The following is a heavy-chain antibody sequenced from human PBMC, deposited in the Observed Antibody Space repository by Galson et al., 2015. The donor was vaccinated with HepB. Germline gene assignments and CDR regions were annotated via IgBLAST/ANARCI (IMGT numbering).Heavy chain of an antibody. CDR2: ISASGANT. CDR3: AKEDFSTVTSRNYFDY. Sequence: SLRLSCAASGFTFKNYAMSWVRQAPGKGLEWVSAISASGANTYYADSVKGRFTISRDNSKNTLYLQMNSLRADDTAVYYCAKEDFSTVTSRNYFDYWGQGTLVTVSS. J-gene: IGHJ4*02. CDR1: GFTFKNYA. V-gene: IGHV3-23*01. D-gene: IGHD4-17*01.